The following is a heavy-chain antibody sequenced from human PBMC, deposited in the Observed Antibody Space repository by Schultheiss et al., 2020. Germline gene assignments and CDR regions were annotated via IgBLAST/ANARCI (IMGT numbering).Heavy chain of an antibody. CDR3: ARANYYDSSGYYYLDY. CDR1: GGSISSSSYY. Sequence: SETLSLTCTVSGGSISSSSYYWGWIRQPPGKGLEWIGSIHYSGSTYYNPTLKSRVTISVDTSKNQFSLKLSSVTAADTAVYYCARANYYDSSGYYYLDYWGQGTLVTVSS. J-gene: IGHJ4*02. V-gene: IGHV4-39*07. D-gene: IGHD3-22*01. CDR2: IHYSGST.